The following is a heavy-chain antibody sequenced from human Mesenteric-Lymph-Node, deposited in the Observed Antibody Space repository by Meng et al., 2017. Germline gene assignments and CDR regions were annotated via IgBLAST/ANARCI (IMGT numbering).Heavy chain of an antibody. CDR1: GDSVSSNSAA. J-gene: IGHJ4*02. D-gene: IGHD4-17*01. CDR3: AREPYYGDEGIDY. Sequence: VQLQQSGPGLVKPSQTLSLTCAISGDSVSSNSAAWNWIRQSPSRGLEWLGRTYYRSKWYNDYAVSVKSRITINPDTSKNQFSLKLSSVTAADTAVYYCAREPYYGDEGIDYWGQGTLVTVSS. V-gene: IGHV6-1*01. CDR2: TYYRSKWYN.